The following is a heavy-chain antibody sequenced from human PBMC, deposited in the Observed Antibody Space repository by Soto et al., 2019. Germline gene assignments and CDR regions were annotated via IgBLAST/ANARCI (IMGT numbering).Heavy chain of an antibody. CDR2: INAHSGGT. V-gene: IGHV1-2*02. Sequence: GASVKVSGKASGFSFTVYYIHCLLQSPGQGLEWMGWINAHSGGTEYAQKFQGRVTLTRDTSIATAYLTLTSLTSDDTALYYCAKDLTRQLAYWLDPWGQGTQVTVSS. CDR1: GFSFTVYY. D-gene: IGHD6-6*01. J-gene: IGHJ5*02. CDR3: AKDLTRQLAYWLDP.